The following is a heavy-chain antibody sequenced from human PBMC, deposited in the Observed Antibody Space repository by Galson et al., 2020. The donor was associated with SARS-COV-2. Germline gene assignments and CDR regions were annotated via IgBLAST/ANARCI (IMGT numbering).Heavy chain of an antibody. CDR1: GYTFTSYY. CDR3: ARVGSGTTGPLDV. J-gene: IGHJ6*04. D-gene: IGHD3-10*01. V-gene: IGHV1-46*03. CDR2: INPSAGST. Sequence: ASVKVSCKASGYTFTSYYMHWVRQAPGQGLEWMGIINPSAGSTSYAQKFQGRVTMTRDTSTSTVYMELSSLRSEDTAVYYCARVGSGTTGPLDVGGKGTTVTISS.